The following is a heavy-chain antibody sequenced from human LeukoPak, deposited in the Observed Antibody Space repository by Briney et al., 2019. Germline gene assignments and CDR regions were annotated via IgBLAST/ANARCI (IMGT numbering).Heavy chain of an antibody. Sequence: PGRSLRLSCAASGFTFDDYAMHWVRQAPGKGLEWVSGISWNSGSIGYADSVKGRFTISRDNAKNSLYLQMNSLRAEDTALYYCAKGPISWLPVNFDYWGQGTLVTVSS. CDR1: GFTFDDYA. CDR2: ISWNSGSI. V-gene: IGHV3-9*01. CDR3: AKGPISWLPVNFDY. J-gene: IGHJ4*02. D-gene: IGHD3-22*01.